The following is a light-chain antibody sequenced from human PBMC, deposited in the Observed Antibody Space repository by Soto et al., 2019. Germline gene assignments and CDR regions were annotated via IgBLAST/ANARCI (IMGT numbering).Light chain of an antibody. CDR3: QQFGTSPGFT. CDR2: AAS. J-gene: IGKJ3*01. CDR1: QSINNRY. Sequence: EIVLTQSPGTLSLSPGERATLSCRASQSINNRYLAWYQQKPGQAPRLLIYAASSRATGIPDRFSGSGSGTDFTLTISRMEPEDFAVYYCQQFGTSPGFTFGCGTKVDIK. V-gene: IGKV3-20*01.